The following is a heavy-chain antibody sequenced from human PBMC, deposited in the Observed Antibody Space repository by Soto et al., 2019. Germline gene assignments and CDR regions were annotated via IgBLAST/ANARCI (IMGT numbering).Heavy chain of an antibody. CDR3: AREEVVSGAFDI. CDR2: INPSGGST. V-gene: IGHV1-46*01. D-gene: IGHD3-10*01. J-gene: IGHJ3*02. Sequence: TSVKVSWEACGYSYTSYYRQWVRQSPRQGLGWMGIINPSGGSTSYAQKFQGRVTMTRDTSTSTVYMELSSLRSEDTAVYYCAREEVVSGAFDIWGQGTMVTVSS. CDR1: GYSYTSYY.